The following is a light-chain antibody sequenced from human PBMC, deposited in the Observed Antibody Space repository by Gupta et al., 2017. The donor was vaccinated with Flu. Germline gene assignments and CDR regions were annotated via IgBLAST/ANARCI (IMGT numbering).Light chain of an antibody. CDR1: SSNIGSNT. J-gene: IGLJ3*02. CDR3: ATWDDSLNGWV. Sequence: RITISCSGSSSNIGSNTVNWYQQLPVTAPKLLIYSNNQRPSGVPGRFSGSKSGTSASLAISGLQSEDEADYYCATWDDSLNGWVFGGGTKLTVL. CDR2: SNN. V-gene: IGLV1-44*01.